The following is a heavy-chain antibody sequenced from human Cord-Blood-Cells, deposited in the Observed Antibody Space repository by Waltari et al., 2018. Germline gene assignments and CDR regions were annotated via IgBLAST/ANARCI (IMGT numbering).Heavy chain of an antibody. J-gene: IGHJ6*02. CDR3: ARATVTTAGYYYGMDV. Sequence: QVQLQESGPGLVKPSQTLSLTCTVSGGSIRSGDYYWSWIRQPPGKGLEWIGYIYYSGSTYYNPSLKSRVTISVDTSKNQFSLKLSSVTAADTAVYYCARATVTTAGYYYGMDVWGQGTTVTVSS. CDR1: GGSIRSGDYY. D-gene: IGHD4-17*01. CDR2: IYYSGST. V-gene: IGHV4-30-4*01.